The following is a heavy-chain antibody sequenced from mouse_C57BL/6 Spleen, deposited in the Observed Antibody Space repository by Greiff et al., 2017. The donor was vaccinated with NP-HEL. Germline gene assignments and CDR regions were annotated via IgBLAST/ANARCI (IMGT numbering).Heavy chain of an antibody. CDR1: GYAFSSYW. Sequence: QVQLKESGAELVKPGASVKISCKASGYAFSSYWMNWVKQRPGKGLEWIGQIYPGDGDTNYNGKFKGKATLTADKSSSPAYMQLSSLTSEDSAVYYCARVKLGNYAMDYWGQGTSVTVSS. CDR3: ARVKLGNYAMDY. CDR2: IYPGDGDT. V-gene: IGHV1-80*01. J-gene: IGHJ4*01. D-gene: IGHD4-1*01.